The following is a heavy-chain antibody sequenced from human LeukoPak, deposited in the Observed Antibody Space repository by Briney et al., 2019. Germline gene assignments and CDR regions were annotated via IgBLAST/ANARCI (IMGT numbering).Heavy chain of an antibody. CDR3: ARAPEGGYCSGGSCTTPYGMDV. V-gene: IGHV3-53*01. Sequence: GGSLRLSCAASGFTVSSNYMSWVRQAPGKGLEWVSVIYSGGSTYYADSVKGRFTISRDNSKNTLYLQMSSLRAGDTAVYYCARAPEGGYCSGGSCTTPYGMDVWGQGTTVTVSS. J-gene: IGHJ6*02. CDR1: GFTVSSNY. D-gene: IGHD2-15*01. CDR2: IYSGGST.